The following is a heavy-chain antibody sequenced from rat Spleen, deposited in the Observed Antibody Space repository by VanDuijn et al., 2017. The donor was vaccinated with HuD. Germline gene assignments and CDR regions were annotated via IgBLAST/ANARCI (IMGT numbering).Heavy chain of an antibody. D-gene: IGHD1-12*02. CDR3: TSFYYYDGSYYYPFPF. CDR2: ISSGGTT. V-gene: IGHV2S12*01. Sequence: QVQLKESGPGLVQPSQTLSLTCTVSGFSLTNNGVSWVRQPPGKGLEWIAAISSGGTTYYHSPLKSRLSITRDTSKSQVFLEMNSLQTGDTAIYFCTSFYYYDGSYYYPFPFWGRGALVTVSS. J-gene: IGHJ3*01. CDR1: GFSLTNNG.